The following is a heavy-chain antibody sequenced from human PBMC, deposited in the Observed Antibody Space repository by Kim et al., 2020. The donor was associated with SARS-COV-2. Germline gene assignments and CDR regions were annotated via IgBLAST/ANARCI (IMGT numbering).Heavy chain of an antibody. CDR2: IRSKGHGGAT. CDR3: SRGRYDY. V-gene: IGHV3-49*03. D-gene: IGHD1-26*01. J-gene: IGHJ4*02. Sequence: GGSLRLSCTTSGYTFGDYTLTWFRQAPGKGLEWVAFIRSKGHGGATDYAASVKGKFIISRDDSRGIAYLQMNSLQTEDTALYYCSRGRYDYWGQGTLVAVSS. CDR1: GYTFGDYT.